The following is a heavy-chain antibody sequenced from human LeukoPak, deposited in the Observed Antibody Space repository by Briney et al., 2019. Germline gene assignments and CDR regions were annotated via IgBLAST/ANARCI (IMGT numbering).Heavy chain of an antibody. V-gene: IGHV1-2*02. CDR2: INPNSGGT. Sequence: GASVKVSCKATGYTFTGYYMHWVRQAPGQGLEWMGWINPNSGGTNYAQKFQGRVTMTRDTSISTAYMELSRLRSDDTAVYYCARDAPGLDSGSLGYWGQGTLVTVSS. D-gene: IGHD1-26*01. CDR3: ARDAPGLDSGSLGY. CDR1: GYTFTGYY. J-gene: IGHJ4*02.